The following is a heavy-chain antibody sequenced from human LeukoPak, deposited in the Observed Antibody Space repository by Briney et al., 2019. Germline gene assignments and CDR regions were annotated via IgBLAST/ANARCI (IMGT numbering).Heavy chain of an antibody. CDR3: TSRAPYFDILTGYYRDYYYGMDV. CDR1: GFTFSGSA. CDR2: FRNKINNYAT. Sequence: GGSLRLSCAASGFTFSGSAMHWVRQASGKGLEWFGRFRNKINNYATAYAASVKGRFTISRDDSKNTAYLQMNSLKTEDTAVYYCTSRAPYFDILTGYYRDYYYGMDVWGQGATVTVSS. V-gene: IGHV3-73*01. D-gene: IGHD3-9*01. J-gene: IGHJ6*02.